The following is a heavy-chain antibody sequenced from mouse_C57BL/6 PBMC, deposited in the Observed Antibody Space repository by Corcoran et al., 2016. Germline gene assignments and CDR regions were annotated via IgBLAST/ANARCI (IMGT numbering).Heavy chain of an antibody. V-gene: IGHV1-26*01. CDR2: INPNNGGT. Sequence: EVQLQQSGPELVKPGASVKISCKASGYTFTDYYMNWVKQSHGKSLEWIGDINPNNGGTSYNQKFKCKATLTVDKSSSTAYMELRSLTSEDSAVYYCARRWLLPYWGQGTLVTVSA. CDR3: ARRWLLPY. CDR1: GYTFTDYY. D-gene: IGHD2-3*01. J-gene: IGHJ3*01.